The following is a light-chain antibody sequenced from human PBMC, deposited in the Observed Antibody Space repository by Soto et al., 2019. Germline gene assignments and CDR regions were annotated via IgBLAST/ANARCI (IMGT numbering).Light chain of an antibody. CDR1: SSNIGSNI. CDR3: AAWDDRLNRVV. J-gene: IGLJ3*02. V-gene: IGLV1-44*01. Sequence: QAVVTQPPSASGTPGQRVTISCSGSSSNIGSNIVNWYQQLPGTAPKLLIYSNNQRPSGVPDRVSGSKSGTSASLAISGLQSEDEADYYCAAWDDRLNRVVFCGGTKLTVL. CDR2: SNN.